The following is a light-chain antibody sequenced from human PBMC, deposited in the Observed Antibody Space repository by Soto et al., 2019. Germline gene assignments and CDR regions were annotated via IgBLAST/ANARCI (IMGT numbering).Light chain of an antibody. J-gene: IGLJ3*02. CDR3: TSYTRSTTWV. V-gene: IGLV2-14*01. CDR2: EVS. Sequence: QSVLTQPASVSGSPGQSITISCTGPSSDVGRYTYVSWYQQHPGKAPKLLIYEVSNRPSGVSNRFSASKSGNTASLTISGLQAEDEADYYCTSYTRSTTWVFGGVPKLTVL. CDR1: SSDVGRYTY.